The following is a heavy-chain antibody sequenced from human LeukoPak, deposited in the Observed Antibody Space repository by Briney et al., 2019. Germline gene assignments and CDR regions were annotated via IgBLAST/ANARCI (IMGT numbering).Heavy chain of an antibody. CDR2: IYYSGST. V-gene: IGHV4-31*03. Sequence: SQTLSLTCTVSGGPISSGGYYWSWIRQHPGKGLEWIGYIYYSGSTYYNPSLKSRVTISVDTSKNQFSLKLSSVTAPDTAVYYCARGSVYGDYEYWGQGTLVTVSS. D-gene: IGHD4-17*01. CDR1: GGPISSGGYY. J-gene: IGHJ4*02. CDR3: ARGSVYGDYEY.